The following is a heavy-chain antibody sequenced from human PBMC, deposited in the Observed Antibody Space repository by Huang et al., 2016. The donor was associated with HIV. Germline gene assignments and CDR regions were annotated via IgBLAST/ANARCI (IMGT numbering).Heavy chain of an antibody. CDR2: IKQDGSDK. J-gene: IGHJ6*02. CDR1: GFTFRSYW. V-gene: IGHV3-7*04. D-gene: IGHD3-3*01. CDR3: ARGGVPYYDFWSGGHHYGMDV. Sequence: EVQLVESGGGLVQPGGSLRLSCAASGFTFRSYWMSWVRQAPGEGLEWVGNIKQDGSDKYYVDSVKVRFTISRDNVKNALYLQMYSLRVEDTAIYYCARGGVPYYDFWSGGHHYGMDVWGQGTTVTVSS.